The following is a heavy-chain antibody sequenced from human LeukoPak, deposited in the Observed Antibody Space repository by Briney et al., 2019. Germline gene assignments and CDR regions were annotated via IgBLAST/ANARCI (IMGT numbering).Heavy chain of an antibody. J-gene: IGHJ3*02. Sequence: PGGSLRLSCAASGFTFSIYGMHWVRQAPGKGLEWVAFIRYDGSNKYYADSVKGRFTISRDNSKNTLYLQMNSLRAEDTAVYYCAKDLWFGELLYAFDIWGQGTMVTVSS. CDR3: AKDLWFGELLYAFDI. CDR2: IRYDGSNK. CDR1: GFTFSIYG. D-gene: IGHD3-10*01. V-gene: IGHV3-30*02.